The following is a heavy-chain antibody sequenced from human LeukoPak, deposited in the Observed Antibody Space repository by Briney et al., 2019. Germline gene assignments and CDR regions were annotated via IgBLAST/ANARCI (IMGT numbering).Heavy chain of an antibody. D-gene: IGHD3-22*01. V-gene: IGHV3-23*01. CDR3: AKGSRSMIVVVDY. Sequence: GGSLRLSCAASGSTFSSYAISWVSQAPGKGMEWVSAISGSGGSTYYADSVKGRFTISRDNSKNTLYLQMNSLRAEDTAVYYCAKGSRSMIVVVDYWGQGTLVTVSS. J-gene: IGHJ4*02. CDR2: ISGSGGST. CDR1: GSTFSSYA.